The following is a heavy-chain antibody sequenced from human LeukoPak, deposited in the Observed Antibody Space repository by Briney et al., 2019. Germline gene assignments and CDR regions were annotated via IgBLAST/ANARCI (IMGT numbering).Heavy chain of an antibody. CDR3: ARLYSGYDSSDFDS. D-gene: IGHD5-12*01. CDR1: GASMSSYW. Sequence: TSETLSLTCTVSGASMSSYWWSWLRQPPGKGLEWIGYIYYNGNTDYNPSLKSRVTMSVDTSKNQFSLKLSSVTAADTAVYYCARLYSGYDSSDFDSWGQGILVTVSS. CDR2: IYYNGNT. V-gene: IGHV4-59*08. J-gene: IGHJ4*02.